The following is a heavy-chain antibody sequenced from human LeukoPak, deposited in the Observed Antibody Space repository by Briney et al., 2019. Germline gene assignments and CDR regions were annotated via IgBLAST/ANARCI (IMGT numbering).Heavy chain of an antibody. V-gene: IGHV3-7*01. D-gene: IGHD6-19*01. Sequence: GGSLRLSCAASGFTFSNNWMSWVRQAPGKGLEWVANINPDGSEENYVDSAKGRFTISRDNAKSSLYLQMNSLRAEDTAVYYCAREAERPGYSSGLGFDYWGQGTLVTVSS. CDR1: GFTFSNNW. CDR2: INPDGSEE. J-gene: IGHJ4*02. CDR3: AREAERPGYSSGLGFDY.